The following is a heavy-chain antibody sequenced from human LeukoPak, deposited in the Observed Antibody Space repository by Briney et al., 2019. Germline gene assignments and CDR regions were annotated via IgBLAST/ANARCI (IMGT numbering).Heavy chain of an antibody. CDR3: ASSTAIGY. Sequence: PGGSLRLSCEASGFTFSAYAMTWVRQAPGKGLEWVSYISSSARTIYYADSVKGRFTISRDNAKNSLYLQMNSLRTEDTAVYYCASSTAIGYWGQGTLVTVSS. J-gene: IGHJ4*02. CDR1: GFTFSAYA. CDR2: ISSSARTI. V-gene: IGHV3-48*03.